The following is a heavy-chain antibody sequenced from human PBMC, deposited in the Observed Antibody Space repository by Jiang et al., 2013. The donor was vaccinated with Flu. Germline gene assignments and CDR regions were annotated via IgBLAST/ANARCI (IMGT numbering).Heavy chain of an antibody. CDR1: GFTFSSYV. CDR2: ILYDGTKQ. D-gene: IGHD1/OR15-1a*01. V-gene: IGHV3-30*15. Sequence: QLLESGGGVVQPGGSLRLSCAASGFTFSSYVMHWVRQAPGKGLEWVAIILYDGTKQYYADSVKGRFTISRDNSNNSLFLQTSSLRPDDTAIYYCARARDDLEQIAALDIWGQGTMVTVSS. J-gene: IGHJ3*02. CDR3: ARARDDLEQIAALDI.